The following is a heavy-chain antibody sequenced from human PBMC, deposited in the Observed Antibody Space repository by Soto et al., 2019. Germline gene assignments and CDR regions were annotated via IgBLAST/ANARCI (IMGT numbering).Heavy chain of an antibody. CDR2: FDPVDGET. CDR1: GYTLTVLS. J-gene: IGHJ4*02. CDR3: ATIGYSGSGDYYFDY. Sequence: ASVKVSCKVSGYTLTVLSMHWVRQAPGKGLEWMGGFDPVDGETVYAQKFQGRVTMTEDTSTDTAYMELSSLTSEDTAVYYCATIGYSGSGDYYFDYWGQGTLVTVSS. V-gene: IGHV1-24*01. D-gene: IGHD5-12*01.